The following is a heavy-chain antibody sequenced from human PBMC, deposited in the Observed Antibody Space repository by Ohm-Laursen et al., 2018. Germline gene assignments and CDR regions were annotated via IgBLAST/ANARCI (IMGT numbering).Heavy chain of an antibody. Sequence: SLRLSCSASGFSFSSHGMHWVRQAPGKGLEWVAVISHDGSDKYYADFVRGRFTISRDQSKNTMFLQMSNLSFDDTAIYYCARDDSERLYYNYGLDVWGQGTTVTVSS. V-gene: IGHV3-30*03. J-gene: IGHJ6*02. CDR2: ISHDGSDK. D-gene: IGHD1-1*01. CDR1: GFSFSSHG. CDR3: ARDDSERLYYNYGLDV.